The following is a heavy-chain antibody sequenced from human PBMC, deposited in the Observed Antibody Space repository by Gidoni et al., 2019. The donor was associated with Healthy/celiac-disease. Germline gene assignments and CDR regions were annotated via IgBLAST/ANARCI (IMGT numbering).Heavy chain of an antibody. V-gene: IGHV4-34*01. CDR2: INHSGST. CDR3: ARGRTIRYFDY. CDR1: GGSFSGYY. D-gene: IGHD3-10*01. J-gene: IGHJ4*02. Sequence: QVQLQQWGAGLLKLSETLSLTCAVYGGSFSGYYWSWIRQPPGKGLEWIGEINHSGSTNYNPSLKSRVTISVDTSKNQFSLKLSSVTAADTAVYYCARGRTIRYFDYWGQGTLVTVSS.